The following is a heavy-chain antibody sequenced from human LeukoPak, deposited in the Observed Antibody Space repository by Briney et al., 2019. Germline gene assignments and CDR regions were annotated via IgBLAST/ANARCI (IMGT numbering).Heavy chain of an antibody. V-gene: IGHV1-24*01. D-gene: IGHD4-23*01. CDR3: ARDYGGSSGWFDP. CDR2: FDPEDGET. J-gene: IGHJ5*02. CDR1: GYTLTELS. Sequence: ASVNVSCKVSGYTLTELSMHWVRQAPGKGLEWMGGFDPEDGETIYAQKFQGRVTMTEDTSTDTAYMELRSLTSEDTAVYYCARDYGGSSGWFDPWGQGTLVTVSS.